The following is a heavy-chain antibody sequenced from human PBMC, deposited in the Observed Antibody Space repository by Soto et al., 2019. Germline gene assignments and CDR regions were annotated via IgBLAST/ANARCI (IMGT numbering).Heavy chain of an antibody. CDR2: MKQDGSVK. Sequence: EVQLVESGGGLAQPGGSLRLSCAASGFSFSNYWMSWVRQAPGKGLEWVANMKQDGSVKYYVDSLKGRFTISRDNAKNSQYLQMNSLRAEDTAVYYCARIGYSSSSFDFWGQGTLVTVAS. CDR3: ARIGYSSSSFDF. D-gene: IGHD6-6*01. V-gene: IGHV3-7*01. CDR1: GFSFSNYW. J-gene: IGHJ4*02.